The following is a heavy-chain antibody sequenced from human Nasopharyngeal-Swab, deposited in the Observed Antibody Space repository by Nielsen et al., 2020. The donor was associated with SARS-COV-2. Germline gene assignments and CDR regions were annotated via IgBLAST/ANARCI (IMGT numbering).Heavy chain of an antibody. CDR1: GFTFSSYG. J-gene: IGHJ6*02. CDR2: IWYDGSNT. Sequence: GESLKISCAASGFTFSSYGMHWVRQAPGKGLEWVAVIWYDGSNTYYADSVKGRFTISRDNSKNTLYLQMNSLRAEDTAVYYCARDQGIVLMVYAGGMDVWGQGTTVTVSS. D-gene: IGHD2-8*01. CDR3: ARDQGIVLMVYAGGMDV. V-gene: IGHV3-33*01.